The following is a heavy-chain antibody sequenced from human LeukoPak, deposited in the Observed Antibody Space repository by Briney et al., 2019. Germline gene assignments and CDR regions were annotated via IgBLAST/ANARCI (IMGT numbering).Heavy chain of an antibody. CDR3: AHRQSTAVASRFDP. V-gene: IGHV2-5*02. CDR2: IYWDDAR. CDR1: GFSLKTSGVG. Sequence: SGPTLVEPTQTLTLTCTFSGFSLKTSGVGVGWIRQPPGKALEWLALIYWDDARLYRPSLMNRLTITKDTAKNQVVLTMTNVDPMDTGTYYCAHRQSTAVASRFDPWGQGTLVTVTS. J-gene: IGHJ5*02. D-gene: IGHD6-19*01.